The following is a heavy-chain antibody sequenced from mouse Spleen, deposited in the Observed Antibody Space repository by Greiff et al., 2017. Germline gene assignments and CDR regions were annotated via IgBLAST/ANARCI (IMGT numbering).Heavy chain of an antibody. V-gene: IGHV10-1*01. CDR3: VRPYYDALLFAY. Sequence: EVQGVESGGGLVQPKGSLKLSCAASGFSFNTYAMNWVRQAPGKGLEWVARIRSKSNNYATYYADSVKDRFTISRDDSESMLYLQMNNLKTEDTAMYYCVRPYYDALLFAYWGQGTLVTVSA. CDR2: IRSKSNNYAT. CDR1: GFSFNTYA. J-gene: IGHJ3*01. D-gene: IGHD2-4*01.